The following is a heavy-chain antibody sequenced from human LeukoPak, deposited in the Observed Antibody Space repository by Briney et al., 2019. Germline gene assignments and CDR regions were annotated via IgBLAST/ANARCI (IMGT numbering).Heavy chain of an antibody. CDR2: MYYSGST. CDR3: ASVVDSSLSDGY. V-gene: IGHV4-39*01. CDR1: GGSISSRSYY. J-gene: IGHJ4*02. D-gene: IGHD2-2*01. Sequence: SETLSLTCTASGGSISSRSYYWGWIRQPPGKGLEWIGSMYYSGSTYYSPSLKSRVTISVDMSKKQISLKLRAVTAADTAVYYCASVVDSSLSDGYWGQGTLVTVSS.